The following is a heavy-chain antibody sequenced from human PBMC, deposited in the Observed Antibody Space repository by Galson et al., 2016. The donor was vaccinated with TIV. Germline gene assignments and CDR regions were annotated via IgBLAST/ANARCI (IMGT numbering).Heavy chain of an antibody. CDR3: AKVGYRYRLS. CDR1: GGSVTSSH. CDR2: VYPSGNT. V-gene: IGHV4-4*07. D-gene: IGHD5-18*01. J-gene: IGHJ4*02. Sequence: TLSLTCTVSGGSVTSSHWSWIRQPAGKGLEWIGRVYPSGNTNYSPSLKSRVTMSLDTSKNQFSLNLMSATAADTAVYYCAKVGYRYRLSWGQGILVTVSS.